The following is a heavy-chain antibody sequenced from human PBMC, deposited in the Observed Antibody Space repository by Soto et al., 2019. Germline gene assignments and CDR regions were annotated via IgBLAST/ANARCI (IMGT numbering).Heavy chain of an antibody. V-gene: IGHV4-61*01. J-gene: IGHJ5*02. CDR1: GGSVSSGTYY. Sequence: SETLSLTCTVSGGSVSSGTYYWICIRHPPGKGLEWIGYISSRGSTNYNPSLRSRVTISVDTSKNQFSLKLTSVTAADKVVYYCSMADNHHYLAASAQRTLVTVSS. D-gene: IGHD6-19*01. CDR3: SMADNHHYLAA. CDR2: ISSRGST.